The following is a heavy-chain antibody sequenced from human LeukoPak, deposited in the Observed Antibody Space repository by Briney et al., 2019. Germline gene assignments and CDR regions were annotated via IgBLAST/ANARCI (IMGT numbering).Heavy chain of an antibody. J-gene: IGHJ4*02. D-gene: IGHD3-22*01. CDR3: ARGQLEYYYDSSGSLETFDY. Sequence: GGSLRLSCAASGFTFSSYSMNWVRQAPGKGLEWVSSISSSSSYIYYADSVKGRFTISRDNAKNSLYLQMNSLRAEDTAVYYCARGQLEYYYDSSGSLETFDYWGQGTLVTVSS. V-gene: IGHV3-21*01. CDR1: GFTFSSYS. CDR2: ISSSSSYI.